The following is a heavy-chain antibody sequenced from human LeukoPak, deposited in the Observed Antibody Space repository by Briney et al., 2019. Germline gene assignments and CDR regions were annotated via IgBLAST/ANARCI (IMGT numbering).Heavy chain of an antibody. V-gene: IGHV3-30*02. D-gene: IGHD2-15*01. CDR3: AKELGSGIDY. CDR1: GFTFSSYG. Sequence: PGGSLRLSCAASGFTFSSYGMHWVRQAPGKGLEWVTFIRYDRSNIYYADSVKGRFTISRDNSKNALYLQMNSLRTEDTAMYYCAKELGSGIDYWGQGTLVTVSS. J-gene: IGHJ4*02. CDR2: IRYDRSNI.